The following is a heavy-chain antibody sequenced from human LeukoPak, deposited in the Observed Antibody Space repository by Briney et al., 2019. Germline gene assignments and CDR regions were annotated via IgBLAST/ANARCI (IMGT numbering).Heavy chain of an antibody. D-gene: IGHD3-10*02. CDR2: IYPGNSDT. Sequence: PGESLKISCKGSGYSFANHWIGWVRQMPGKGLEWMGTIYPGNSDTKYGPTFEGQVTISADKSISTAYMQWSSLKASDTAIYYCARRWEYYVLVGFDIWGQGTLVTVSS. J-gene: IGHJ3*02. CDR3: ARRWEYYVLVGFDI. V-gene: IGHV5-51*01. CDR1: GYSFANHW.